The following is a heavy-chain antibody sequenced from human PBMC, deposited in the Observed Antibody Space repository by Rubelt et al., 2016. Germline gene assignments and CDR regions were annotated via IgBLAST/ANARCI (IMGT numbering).Heavy chain of an antibody. Sequence: EVQLVESGGGLVKPGGSLRLSCAASGFTFSSYSMNWVRQAPGKGLEWVSSISSSSSYMYYADSVKGRFTISRDNAKNSLYLQMNSLRAEDTAVYYCARAVRVGATNRYYFDYWGQGTLVTVSS. CDR1: GFTFSSYS. CDR3: ARAVRVGATNRYYFDY. J-gene: IGHJ4*02. D-gene: IGHD1-26*01. CDR2: ISSSSSYM. V-gene: IGHV3-21*02.